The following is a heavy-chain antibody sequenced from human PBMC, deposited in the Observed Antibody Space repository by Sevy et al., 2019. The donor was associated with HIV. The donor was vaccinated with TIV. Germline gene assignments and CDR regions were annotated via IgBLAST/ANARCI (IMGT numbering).Heavy chain of an antibody. Sequence: SETLSLTCTVSVGSISHYYWSWIRQPPGKGLEWIGFVYYTGNTNYNPSLKGRVTVALDTSKNQFSLKLNSVTAADTAVYYCVRQGGLVDHGMDLWGPGTTVTVSS. CDR1: VGSISHYY. CDR3: VRQGGLVDHGMDL. CDR2: VYYTGNT. J-gene: IGHJ6*01. V-gene: IGHV4-59*01. D-gene: IGHD1-26*01.